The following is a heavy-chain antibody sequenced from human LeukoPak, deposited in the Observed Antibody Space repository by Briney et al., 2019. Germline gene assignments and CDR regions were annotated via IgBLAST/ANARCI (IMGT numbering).Heavy chain of an antibody. J-gene: IGHJ4*02. Sequence: SETLSLTCTVSGGSISSGGYYWSWIRQPPGKGLEWIGYIYYSGSANYNPSLKSRATISVDTSKNQFSLKLSSVTAADTAVYYCARENNWNYFDYWGQGTLVTVSS. V-gene: IGHV4-61*08. CDR1: GGSISSGGYY. CDR2: IYYSGSA. CDR3: ARENNWNYFDY. D-gene: IGHD1-20*01.